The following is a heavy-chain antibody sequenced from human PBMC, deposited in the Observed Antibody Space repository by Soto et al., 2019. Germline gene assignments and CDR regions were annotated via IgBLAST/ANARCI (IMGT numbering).Heavy chain of an antibody. J-gene: IGHJ4*01. CDR3: AREGTKWELLRSYFDY. CDR2: ISYDGSNK. V-gene: IGHV3-30-3*01. D-gene: IGHD1-26*01. CDR1: GFTFSSYA. Sequence: QVQLVESGGGVVQPGRSLRLSCAASGFTFSSYAMHWVRQAPGKGLEWVAVISYDGSNKYYADSVKGRFTISRDNSKNTLYLQMNSLRAEDTAVYYCAREGTKWELLRSYFDYWGHGTLVTVSS.